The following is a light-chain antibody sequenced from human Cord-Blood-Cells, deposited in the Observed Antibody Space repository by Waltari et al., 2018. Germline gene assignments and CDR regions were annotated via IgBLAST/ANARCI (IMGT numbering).Light chain of an antibody. CDR2: DAS. Sequence: EIVLTQSPATLSLSPGERATLSCRASQSVSSYLAWYQQNPCQAPRLLIYDASNSATGIPARFSGSGSGTDFTLTISSLEPEDFAVYYCQQRSNWPVTFGPGTKVDIK. CDR3: QQRSNWPVT. CDR1: QSVSSY. J-gene: IGKJ3*01. V-gene: IGKV3-11*01.